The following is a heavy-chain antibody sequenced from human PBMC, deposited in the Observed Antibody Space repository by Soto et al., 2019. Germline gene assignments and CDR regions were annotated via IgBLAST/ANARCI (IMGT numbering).Heavy chain of an antibody. Sequence: GSLRLSCAVSGFTFSDYGMHWARQAPGKGLEWLAVISYDGSNKHYADSVKGRFTVSRDNSKNTLYLQMNSLRAEDTAVYFCARYSGKYQGPIDYWGQGTLVTVSS. CDR3: ARYSGKYQGPIDY. D-gene: IGHD1-26*01. V-gene: IGHV3-30*03. CDR2: ISYDGSNK. CDR1: GFTFSDYG. J-gene: IGHJ4*02.